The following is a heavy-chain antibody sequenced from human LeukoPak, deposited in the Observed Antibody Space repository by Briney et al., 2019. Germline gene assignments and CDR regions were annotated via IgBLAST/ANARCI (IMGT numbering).Heavy chain of an antibody. CDR1: GCALSSHW. V-gene: IGHV3-7*03. Sequence: PGGSLRLSCAASGCALSSHWMTWVRQVPGRGPEWVAIVNRDGSETYYLDSVKGRFTISKDNAKNSLYLQMNSLRAEDTALYHCARNNGMDVWGQGTTVIVSS. CDR2: VNRDGSET. CDR3: ARNNGMDV. J-gene: IGHJ6*02.